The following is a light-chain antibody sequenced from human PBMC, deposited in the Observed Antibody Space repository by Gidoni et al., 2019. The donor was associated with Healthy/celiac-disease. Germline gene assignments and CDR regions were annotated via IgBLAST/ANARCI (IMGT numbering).Light chain of an antibody. CDR3: QQSYSTPPYT. CDR1: QSISSY. Sequence: DIQMTQSPSSLSASVGDRVTITCRASQSISSYLNWIQQKPGKAPKLLIYAASSLQSGVPSRFSGSGSGTDFTLTISSLQPEDFATYYCQQSYSTPPYTFGQGTKLEIK. CDR2: AAS. V-gene: IGKV1-39*01. J-gene: IGKJ2*01.